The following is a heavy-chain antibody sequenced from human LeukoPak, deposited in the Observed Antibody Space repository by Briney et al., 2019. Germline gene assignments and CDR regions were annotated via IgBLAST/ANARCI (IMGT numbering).Heavy chain of an antibody. CDR2: ISGSGGST. V-gene: IGHV3-23*01. CDR3: AKLLWFGDSSWFDP. Sequence: QSGGSLRLSCAASGFTFSSYAMSWVRQAPGKGLEWVSAISGSGGSTYHADSVKGRFTISRDNSKNTLYLQMNSLRAEDTAVYYCAKLLWFGDSSWFDPWGQGTLVTVSS. CDR1: GFTFSSYA. D-gene: IGHD3-10*01. J-gene: IGHJ5*02.